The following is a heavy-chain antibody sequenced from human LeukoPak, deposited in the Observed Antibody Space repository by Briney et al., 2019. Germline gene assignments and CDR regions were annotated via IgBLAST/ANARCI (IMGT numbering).Heavy chain of an antibody. CDR2: TYYRSKWYN. D-gene: IGHD6-19*01. CDR1: GDSVSSNSAA. CDR3: ARGGYSSGWAVWFDY. V-gene: IGHV6-1*01. J-gene: IGHJ4*02. Sequence: SHTHSLPCAISGDSVSSNSAAWNWIRQSPSRGLEWQGRTYYRSKWYNDYAVSVKSRITINPDTSKNQFSLQLNSVTPEDTAVYYCARGGYSSGWAVWFDYWGQGTLVTVSS.